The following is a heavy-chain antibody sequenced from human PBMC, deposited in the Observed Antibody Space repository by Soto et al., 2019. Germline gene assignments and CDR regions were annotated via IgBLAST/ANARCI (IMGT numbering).Heavy chain of an antibody. CDR3: VKDDGYSSGWYGSY. Sequence: PVGSLRLSCSASGFTFGSYAMHWVRQAPGKGLEYVSAISSNGGSTYYADSVKGRFTISRDNSKNTLYLQMSSLRAEDTAVYYCVKDDGYSSGWYGSYWGQGTLVTVSS. J-gene: IGHJ4*02. V-gene: IGHV3-64D*06. D-gene: IGHD6-19*01. CDR1: GFTFGSYA. CDR2: ISSNGGST.